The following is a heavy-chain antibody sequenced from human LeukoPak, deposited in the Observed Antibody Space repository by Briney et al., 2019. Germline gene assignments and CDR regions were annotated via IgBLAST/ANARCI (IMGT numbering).Heavy chain of an antibody. CDR3: ASKGATYSSSWYYFDY. CDR1: GGSISSSSYY. V-gene: IGHV4-39*01. D-gene: IGHD6-13*01. Sequence: PSEALSLTCTVSGGSISSSSYYWGWIRQPPGKGLGWIGSIYYSGSTYYNPSLKRRVTISVDTSKNQFSLKLSSVTAADTAVYYCASKGATYSSSWYYFDYWGQGTLVTVSS. CDR2: IYYSGST. J-gene: IGHJ4*02.